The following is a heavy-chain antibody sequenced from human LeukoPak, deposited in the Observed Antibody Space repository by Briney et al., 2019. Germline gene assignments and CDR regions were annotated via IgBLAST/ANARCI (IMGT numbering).Heavy chain of an antibody. J-gene: IGHJ4*02. Sequence: GGSLRLSCAASGFTFSSYEMNWVRQAPGKGLEWVSLISWDGGSTYYADSVKGRFTISRDNSKNSLYLQMNSLRTEDTALYYCAILGRSETDQGFDYWGQGTLVTVSS. D-gene: IGHD1-1*01. CDR1: GFTFSSYE. CDR2: ISWDGGST. V-gene: IGHV3-43*02. CDR3: AILGRSETDQGFDY.